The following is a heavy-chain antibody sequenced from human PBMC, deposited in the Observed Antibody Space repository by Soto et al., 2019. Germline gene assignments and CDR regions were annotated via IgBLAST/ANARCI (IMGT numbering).Heavy chain of an antibody. CDR3: ARDAISMVRGTNNWFDP. Sequence: PGGSLRLSCGASGFIFSDHAMSWVRQAPGKGLEWVSAISGNGIATYYADSVKGRFTISRDNSKNTLYLQMNRLRADDTAVYYCARDAISMVRGTNNWFDPWGQGNLVTVSS. CDR2: ISGNGIAT. D-gene: IGHD3-10*01. CDR1: GFIFSDHA. V-gene: IGHV3-23*01. J-gene: IGHJ5*02.